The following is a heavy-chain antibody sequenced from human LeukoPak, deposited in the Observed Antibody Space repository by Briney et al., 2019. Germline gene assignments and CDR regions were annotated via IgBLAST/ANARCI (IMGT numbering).Heavy chain of an antibody. CDR3: AKDRVGAILYFDY. J-gene: IGHJ4*02. D-gene: IGHD1-26*01. CDR2: ISSSGSTI. V-gene: IGHV3-11*01. CDR1: GFTFSDYY. Sequence: GGSLRLSCAASGFTFSDYYMSWIRQAPGKGLEWVSYISSSGSTIYYADSMKGRFTISRDNSKNTLYLQMNSLRAEDTAVYYCAKDRVGAILYFDYWGLGTLVTVSS.